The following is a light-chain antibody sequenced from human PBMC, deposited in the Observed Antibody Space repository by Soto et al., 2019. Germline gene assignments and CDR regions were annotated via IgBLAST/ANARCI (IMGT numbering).Light chain of an antibody. CDR3: QQYDNSPLLYT. V-gene: IGKV3-20*01. CDR2: VAS. CDR1: QSISDF. Sequence: EIVLTQSPGTLSLSPGERATLYCRASQSISDFIAWHQQQSAQAPRLLIYVASNRATGIPDRFSGSGSGTAFTLTISRLEPEDFAVYDCQQYDNSPLLYTFGQGTKLEIK. J-gene: IGKJ2*01.